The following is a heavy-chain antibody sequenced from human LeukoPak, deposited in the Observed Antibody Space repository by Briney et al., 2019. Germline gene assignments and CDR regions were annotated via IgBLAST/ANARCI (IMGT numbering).Heavy chain of an antibody. Sequence: SETLSLTCTVSGYSIANGYQWAWIRQPPGKRLEWIGSIYQSGSTYDNLSLKSRLTMSVDTSKNQFSLKMRAVTAADTAIYNCARSEINDYMRFWGQGILVTVSS. CDR2: IYQSGST. D-gene: IGHD4-11*01. CDR1: GYSIANGYQ. V-gene: IGHV4-38-2*02. J-gene: IGHJ4*02. CDR3: ARSEINDYMRF.